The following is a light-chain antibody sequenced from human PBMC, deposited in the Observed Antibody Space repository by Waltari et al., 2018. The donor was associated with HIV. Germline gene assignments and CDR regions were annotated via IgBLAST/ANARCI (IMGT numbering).Light chain of an antibody. V-gene: IGLV3-19*01. J-gene: IGLJ2*01. Sequence: SSELTQDPAVSVALGQTVRITCQGDTLRNYYATWYQQKPGQAPLLVMYGKNNRPSGIPDRFSGATSGKTASLTITGTQAEDEADYYCSSRDNSGNHVVFGGGTKLTVL. CDR3: SSRDNSGNHVV. CDR1: TLRNYY. CDR2: GKN.